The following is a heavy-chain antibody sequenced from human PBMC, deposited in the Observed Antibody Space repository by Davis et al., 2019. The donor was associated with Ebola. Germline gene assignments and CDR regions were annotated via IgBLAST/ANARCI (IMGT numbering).Heavy chain of an antibody. Sequence: SVKVSCKASGFTFTSSAVQWVRQARGQRLEWIGWIVVGSGNTNYAQKLQGRVTMTRNTSISTAYMELSSLRSEDTAVYYCARGGDYPKAFDIWGQGTMVTVSS. CDR2: IVVGSGNT. CDR1: GFTFTSSA. J-gene: IGHJ3*02. CDR3: ARGGDYPKAFDI. V-gene: IGHV1-58*01. D-gene: IGHD3-16*01.